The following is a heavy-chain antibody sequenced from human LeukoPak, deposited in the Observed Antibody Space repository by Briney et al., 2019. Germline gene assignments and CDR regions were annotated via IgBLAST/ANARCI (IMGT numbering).Heavy chain of an antibody. D-gene: IGHD1-26*01. CDR2: INHSGST. J-gene: IGHJ4*02. CDR3: ARIEPLGIVGATTSYFDY. V-gene: IGHV4-34*01. Sequence: SETLSLTCAVYGGSFSGYYWSWIRQPPGKGLEWIGEINHSGSTNYNPSLKSRVTISVDTSKNQFSLKLSSVTAADTAVYYCARIEPLGIVGATTSYFDYWGQGTLVTVS. CDR1: GGSFSGYY.